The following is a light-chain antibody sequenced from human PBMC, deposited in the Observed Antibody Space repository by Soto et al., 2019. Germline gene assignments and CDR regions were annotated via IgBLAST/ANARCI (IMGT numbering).Light chain of an antibody. J-gene: IGKJ4*01. CDR1: QGISNY. CDR2: AAS. V-gene: IGKV1-27*01. Sequence: DIQMTQSPSSLSASVGDRVTITCRASQGISNYLAWYQQIPGKVPKLLISAASTLQSGEPSRFSGSGSGTDFTLTISSLQPEDVATYYCQKYTNVPTFGGGTKVELK. CDR3: QKYTNVPT.